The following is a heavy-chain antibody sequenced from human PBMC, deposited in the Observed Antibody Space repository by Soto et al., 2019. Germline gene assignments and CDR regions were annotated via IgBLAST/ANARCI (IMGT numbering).Heavy chain of an antibody. CDR1: GFTFDDYA. CDR2: ISWNSGSI. Sequence: EVQLVESGGGLLQPGRSLRLSCAASGFTFDDYAMHWVRQAPGKGLEWVSGISWNSGSIGYADSVKGRFTISRDNAKNSLYLQMNSLRAEDTALYYCAKDLHPYGSGSYIFDYWGQGTLVTVSS. D-gene: IGHD3-10*01. V-gene: IGHV3-9*01. CDR3: AKDLHPYGSGSYIFDY. J-gene: IGHJ4*02.